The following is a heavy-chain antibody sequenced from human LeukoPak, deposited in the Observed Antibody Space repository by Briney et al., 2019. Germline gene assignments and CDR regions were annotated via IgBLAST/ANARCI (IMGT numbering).Heavy chain of an antibody. CDR1: RFSFSSYA. CDR3: AKSGYYGSGGYSKDHFDY. CDR2: ISSSGGST. D-gene: IGHD3-10*01. Sequence: GRSLRLSCAASRFSFSSYAMSWVRQAPGKGLEWLSGISSSGGSTYYADSVKGRFTISRDNSKNTLYLQMNSLRAEDTAVYYCAKSGYYGSGGYSKDHFDYWGQGTLVTVSS. V-gene: IGHV3-23*01. J-gene: IGHJ4*02.